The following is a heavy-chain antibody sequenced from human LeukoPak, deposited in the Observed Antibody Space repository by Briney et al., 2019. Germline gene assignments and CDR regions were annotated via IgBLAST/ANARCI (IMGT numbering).Heavy chain of an antibody. CDR1: GFTFHAHG. Sequence: GGSLRLSCVASGFTFHAHGMNWVRQAPGKGLEWVSGITGNGGSISYADSVKGRFAISRDNTKNSLYLRMTSLKVEDTALYYCVKDGSYIAFDIWGLGTMVTVSS. D-gene: IGHD1-26*01. CDR2: ITGNGGSI. J-gene: IGHJ3*02. CDR3: VKDGSYIAFDI. V-gene: IGHV3-20*04.